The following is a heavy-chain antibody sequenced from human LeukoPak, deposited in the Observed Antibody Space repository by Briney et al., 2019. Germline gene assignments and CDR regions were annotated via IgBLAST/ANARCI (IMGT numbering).Heavy chain of an antibody. CDR1: GFTFSSYA. J-gene: IGHJ3*02. D-gene: IGHD2-21*02. Sequence: GGSLRLSCAASGFTFSSYAMSWVRQAPGKGLEWVSAISGSGGSTYYADSVKGRFTISRDNSKNTLYLQMNSLRAEGTAVYYCATIVVVTATPPDAFDIWGQGTMVTVSS. CDR2: ISGSGGST. CDR3: ATIVVVTATPPDAFDI. V-gene: IGHV3-23*01.